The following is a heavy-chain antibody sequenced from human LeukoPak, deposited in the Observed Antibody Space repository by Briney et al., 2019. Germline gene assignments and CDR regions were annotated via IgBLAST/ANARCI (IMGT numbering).Heavy chain of an antibody. J-gene: IGHJ5*02. CDR1: GGSVSSGSYY. D-gene: IGHD2-2*01. CDR3: ARGLVLGYCSSTSCYGANNWFDP. Sequence: SETLSLTCTVSGGSVSSGSYYWSWIRQPPGKGLEWIGYIYYSGSTNYNPSLKSRVTISVDTSKNQFSLKLSSVTAADTAVYYCARGLVLGYCSSTSCYGANNWFDPWGQGTLVTVSS. CDR2: IYYSGST. V-gene: IGHV4-61*01.